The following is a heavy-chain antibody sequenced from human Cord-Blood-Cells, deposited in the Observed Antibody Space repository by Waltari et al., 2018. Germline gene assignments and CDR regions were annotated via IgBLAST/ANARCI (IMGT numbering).Heavy chain of an antibody. V-gene: IGHV1-69*01. CDR3: ASRAAAGSTLHAEYFQH. Sequence: QVQLVQSGAEVKKPGSSVKVPCKASGGTFSSYAISWVRQASGQGLEWLGGIIPHFGTANYAKKFQGRVTITADESTSTAYMELSSLRSEDTAVYYCASRAAAGSTLHAEYFQHWGQGTLVTVSS. J-gene: IGHJ1*01. CDR1: GGTFSSYA. CDR2: IIPHFGTA. D-gene: IGHD6-13*01.